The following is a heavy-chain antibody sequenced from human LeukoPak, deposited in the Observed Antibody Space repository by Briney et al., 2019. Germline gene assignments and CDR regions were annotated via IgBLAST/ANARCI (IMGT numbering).Heavy chain of an antibody. Sequence: GGSLRLSCAASGFTFSDYYMSWIRQAPGKGLEWVSYISSSGSTIYYADSVKGRFTISRDNAKNSLYLQMNSLRAEDTAVYYCARDGYDFWRGYHYYYYYGMDVWGQGTTVTVSS. J-gene: IGHJ6*02. V-gene: IGHV3-11*01. CDR1: GFTFSDYY. CDR2: ISSSGSTI. CDR3: ARDGYDFWRGYHYYYYYGMDV. D-gene: IGHD3-3*01.